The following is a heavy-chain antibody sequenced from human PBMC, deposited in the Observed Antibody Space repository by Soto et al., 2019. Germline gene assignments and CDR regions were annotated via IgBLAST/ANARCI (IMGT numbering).Heavy chain of an antibody. V-gene: IGHV3-33*01. CDR2: IWYDGSNK. CDR1: GFPFSSYG. CDR3: ASSIN. Sequence: GGSLRLSCAASGFPFSSYGMHWVRQAPGKGLDWVAVIWYDGSNKDYADSVKGRFTISRDNSKNTLYLHMNSLRADDTAVYYCASSINWGQGTLVTVSS. J-gene: IGHJ4*02.